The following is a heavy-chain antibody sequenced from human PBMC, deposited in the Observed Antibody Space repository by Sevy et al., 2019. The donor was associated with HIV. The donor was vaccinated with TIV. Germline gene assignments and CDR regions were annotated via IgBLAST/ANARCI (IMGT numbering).Heavy chain of an antibody. V-gene: IGHV5-51*01. J-gene: IGHJ3*02. D-gene: IGHD2-2*01. CDR2: IYPGDSDT. CDR1: GYSFTSYW. CDR3: ARRDIVVVPAASMMDAFDI. Sequence: GESLKISCKGSGYSFTSYWIGWVRQMPGKGLEWMGIIYPGDSDTRYSPAFQGQVTISAAKSISTAYLQWSSLKASDTAMYYCARRDIVVVPAASMMDAFDICGQGTMVTVSS.